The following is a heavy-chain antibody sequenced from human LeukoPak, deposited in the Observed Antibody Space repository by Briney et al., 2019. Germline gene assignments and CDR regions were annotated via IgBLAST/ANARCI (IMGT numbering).Heavy chain of an antibody. CDR2: IYYSGST. CDR3: ARVAPSTTFGVVTHRILDY. D-gene: IGHD3-3*01. CDR1: AGSIDISNYY. Sequence: SETLSLTCTVSAGSIDISNYYWGWLRQPPGKGLEWIGCIYYSGSTYYSPSLKSRVTISVDTSKNQFSLKLSTVTAADTAVYYCARVAPSTTFGVVTHRILDYWGQGTLVTVSS. J-gene: IGHJ4*02. V-gene: IGHV4-39*07.